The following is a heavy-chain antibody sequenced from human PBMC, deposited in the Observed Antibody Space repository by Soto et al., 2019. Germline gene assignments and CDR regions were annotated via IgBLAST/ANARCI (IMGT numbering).Heavy chain of an antibody. CDR2: ISYDGSDE. Sequence: QVQLVESGGNMVQPGWSLTVSCAASGFTFNTFGMHWARQAPGKGLEWVAVISYDGSDEYYADSVKGGFTISRDNSMNTLSLQMNSLSVDDTGVYYCARGPYYGSGTLDFWGQGTLVTVSS. J-gene: IGHJ4*02. D-gene: IGHD3-10*01. V-gene: IGHV3-30*03. CDR1: GFTFNTFG. CDR3: ARGPYYGSGTLDF.